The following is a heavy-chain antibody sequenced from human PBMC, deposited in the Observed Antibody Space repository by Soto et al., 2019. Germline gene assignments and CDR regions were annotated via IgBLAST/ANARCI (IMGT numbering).Heavy chain of an antibody. CDR3: ALDFWSGYYIRYFDY. CDR1: GYTFSDYG. D-gene: IGHD3-3*01. V-gene: IGHV1-18*01. CDR2: IGPYNDNT. Sequence: QVQLVQSGGEVKKPGASVKVSCKASGYTFSDYGIIWVRQAPGQGLEWMGWIGPYNDNTNYAQKFQGRVTMTRDTSTTTADMELRGLRSDDTAVYYCALDFWSGYYIRYFDYWGQGTLVIVSS. J-gene: IGHJ4*02.